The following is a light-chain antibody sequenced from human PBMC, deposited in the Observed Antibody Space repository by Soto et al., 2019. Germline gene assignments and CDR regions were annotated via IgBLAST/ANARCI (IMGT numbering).Light chain of an antibody. V-gene: IGKV3-20*01. J-gene: IGKJ2*01. CDR1: QSINCSL. Sequence: IVLTQSPGTLSLSPGERATLSCRASQSINCSLLAWYQQKAGQAPRLLIYGASSRATGIPDRFSGSGYGTDFTFIISRLEPEDCAVYYCHQYGTIPHTFGQGTKLETK. CDR3: HQYGTIPHT. CDR2: GAS.